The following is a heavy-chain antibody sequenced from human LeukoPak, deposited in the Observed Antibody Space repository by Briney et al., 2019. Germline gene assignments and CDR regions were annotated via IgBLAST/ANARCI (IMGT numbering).Heavy chain of an antibody. CDR3: ARDPGYCSSTSCLPGAPIDY. CDR2: INPNSGGT. J-gene: IGHJ4*02. D-gene: IGHD2-2*01. V-gene: IGHV1-2*02. Sequence: ASVKVSCKASGYTFTGYYTHWVRQAPGQGLEWMGWINPNSGGTNYAQKFQGRVTMTRDTSISTAYMELRSLRSDDTAVYYCARDPGYCSSTSCLPGAPIDYWGQGTLVTVSS. CDR1: GYTFTGYY.